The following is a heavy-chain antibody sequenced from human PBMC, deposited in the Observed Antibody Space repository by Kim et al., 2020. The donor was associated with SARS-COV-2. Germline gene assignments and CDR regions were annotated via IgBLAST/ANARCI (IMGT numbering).Heavy chain of an antibody. Sequence: SETLSLTCTVSGGSISSGSYYWSWIRQPAGKGLEWIGRIYTSGSTNYNPSLKSRVTISVDTSKNQFSLKLSSVTAADTAVYYCARHDYGDYQIWGQGTTVTVSS. CDR3: ARHDYGDYQI. CDR1: GGSISSGSYY. D-gene: IGHD4-17*01. J-gene: IGHJ3*02. CDR2: IYTSGST. V-gene: IGHV4-61*02.